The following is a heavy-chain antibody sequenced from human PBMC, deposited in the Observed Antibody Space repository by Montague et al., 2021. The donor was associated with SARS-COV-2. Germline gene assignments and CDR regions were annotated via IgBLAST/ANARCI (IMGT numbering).Heavy chain of an antibody. D-gene: IGHD6-13*01. Sequence: SETLSLTCTVSDVPTSAHFWSWIRQSPGKGLEWIGYISYSGSTKYSPSLTSRVTISLGSSRKHLSLELRSVTAADTAVYYCAREQQSAPRGFGVDAWGQGTTVIVTS. CDR2: ISYSGST. CDR1: DVPTSAHF. J-gene: IGHJ6*02. V-gene: IGHV4-59*11. CDR3: AREQQSAPRGFGVDA.